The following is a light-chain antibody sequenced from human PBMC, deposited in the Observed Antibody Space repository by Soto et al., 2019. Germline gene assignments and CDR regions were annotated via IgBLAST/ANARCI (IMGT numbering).Light chain of an antibody. CDR2: EGS. CDR3: CSYAGSSTFEV. V-gene: IGLV2-23*03. CDR1: SSDVGSYNL. J-gene: IGLJ2*01. Sequence: QSALTQPASVSGSPGQSITISCTGTSSDVGSYNLVSWYQQHPGKAPKLMIYEGSKRPSGVSNRFSGSKSGNTASLTISGIQAEDEADYYCCSYAGSSTFEVFGGGTKVTVL.